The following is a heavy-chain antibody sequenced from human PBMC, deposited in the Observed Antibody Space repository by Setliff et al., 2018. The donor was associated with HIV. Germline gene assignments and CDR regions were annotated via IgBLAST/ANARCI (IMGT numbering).Heavy chain of an antibody. CDR2: IGGSGGST. Sequence: LRLSCAANGFSFSSYSMSWVRQAPGKGLEWVSGIGGSGGSTYYADSAKGRFTVSRDYSKNTIYLQMSSLRAEDSAVYYCAKSASWDLRGWLHWGQGTRGTVS. D-gene: IGHD6-19*01. V-gene: IGHV3-23*01. J-gene: IGHJ4*02. CDR3: AKSASWDLRGWLH. CDR1: GFSFSSYS.